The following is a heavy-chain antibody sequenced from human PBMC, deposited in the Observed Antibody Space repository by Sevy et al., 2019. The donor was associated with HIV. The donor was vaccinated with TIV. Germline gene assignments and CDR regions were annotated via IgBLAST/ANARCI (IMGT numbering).Heavy chain of an antibody. Sequence: SETLSLTCDVSGFSINNNFYWGWIRQPPGKGLEWIGSIYHSGTTYYSPSLNSRVTISVDMSNNQFALRLTSVTAADTAVYYCARARRPETNYFRMDVWGKGTTVTVSS. J-gene: IGHJ6*03. D-gene: IGHD3-9*01. CDR1: GFSINNNFY. CDR3: ARARRPETNYFRMDV. CDR2: IYHSGTT. V-gene: IGHV4-38-2*01.